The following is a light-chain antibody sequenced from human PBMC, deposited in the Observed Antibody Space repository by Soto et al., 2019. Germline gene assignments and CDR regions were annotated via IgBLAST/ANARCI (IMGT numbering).Light chain of an antibody. Sequence: QSALTQPASVSGSPGQWITISCTGTSSDVGGYDYVSWYQQHPGRPPKLVISDVTNRPSGVSNRFSGSKSGNTASLTISGLQAEDEAVYYCSSYTISRTPYVFGHGTKLTVL. CDR3: SSYTISRTPYV. V-gene: IGLV2-14*03. CDR1: SSDVGGYDY. J-gene: IGLJ1*01. CDR2: DVT.